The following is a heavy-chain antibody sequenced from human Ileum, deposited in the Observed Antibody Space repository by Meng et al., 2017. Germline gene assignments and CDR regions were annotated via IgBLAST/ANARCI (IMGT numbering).Heavy chain of an antibody. J-gene: IGHJ4*02. CDR3: AKDSSLWFGNLVNYFDY. CDR1: GFTFSSSA. D-gene: IGHD3-10*01. CDR2: ISGSGDYT. Sequence: GESLKISCEASGFTFSSSAMSWVRQAPGKGLEWVSAISGSGDYTYYADSVRGRFTISRDNSKNTLSLQMNSLRAEDTAVYYCAKDSSLWFGNLVNYFDYWGQGTLVTVSS. V-gene: IGHV3-23*01.